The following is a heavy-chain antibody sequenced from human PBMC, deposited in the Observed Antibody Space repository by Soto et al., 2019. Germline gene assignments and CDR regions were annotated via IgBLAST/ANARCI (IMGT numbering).Heavy chain of an antibody. V-gene: IGHV1-8*02. CDR3: ARGHISSTKNWLDP. CDR1: GYTFTSYL. Sequence: ASVKVSCKASGYTFTSYLISWVRQAPGQGLEWMGWMNPNSGNTDYAQTLQGRVTKTWDTSTSTAYMELSSLRFEDTAMYYCARGHISSTKNWLDPWGQGTLVTVSS. CDR2: MNPNSGNT. J-gene: IGHJ5*02. D-gene: IGHD1-20*01.